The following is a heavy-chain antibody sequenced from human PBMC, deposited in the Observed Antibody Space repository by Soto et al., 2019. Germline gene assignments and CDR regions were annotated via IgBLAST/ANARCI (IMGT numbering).Heavy chain of an antibody. Sequence: LSLTGTVSGGYISRGGYYWSWIRQQPGKGLEWIGNIYYSGRTYYNPSLKSRVTISVDTSKNQFSLKVSSVTGADTAVYYCARDSAGVPAAVNFDYWGQGTLVTVSS. CDR1: GGYISRGGYY. V-gene: IGHV4-31*03. J-gene: IGHJ4*02. CDR3: ARDSAGVPAAVNFDY. D-gene: IGHD2-2*01. CDR2: IYYSGRT.